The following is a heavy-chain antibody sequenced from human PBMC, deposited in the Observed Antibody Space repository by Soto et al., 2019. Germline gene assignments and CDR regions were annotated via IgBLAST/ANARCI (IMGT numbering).Heavy chain of an antibody. CDR2: IIPMFGTP. D-gene: IGHD5-18*01. CDR3: ARGRYSYGPYFDH. V-gene: IGHV1-69*13. Sequence: GASVKVSCKASGVTFNRQDMRWVRQAPGQGLEWMGGIIPMFGTPHYAEKFQDRVTITADESTGTAYLELSSLTSEDTAVYYCARGRYSYGPYFDHWGQGTLVTVSS. J-gene: IGHJ4*02. CDR1: GVTFNRQD.